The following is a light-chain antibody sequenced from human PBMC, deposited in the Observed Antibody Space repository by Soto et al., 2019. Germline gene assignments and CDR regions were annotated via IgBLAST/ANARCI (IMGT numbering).Light chain of an antibody. Sequence: QSALTPPRSGSGSPGQSVNISFTGTRSYVCGYNYVSWHQQHPGKAPKLMIYDGSKRPSGVPDRFSGSKSGNTASLTISGLQDDDEADYYCCSYAGTYPYVFGTGTQLTVL. J-gene: IGLJ1*01. CDR1: RSYVCGYNY. CDR3: CSYAGTYPYV. V-gene: IGLV2-11*01. CDR2: DGS.